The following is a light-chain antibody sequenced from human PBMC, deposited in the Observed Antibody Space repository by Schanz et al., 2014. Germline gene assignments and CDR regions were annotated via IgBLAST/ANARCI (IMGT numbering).Light chain of an antibody. J-gene: IGKJ1*01. CDR3: QQYGSSPWT. CDR2: DAS. CDR1: QSVRSY. Sequence: EIVLTQSPATLSLSPGERATLSCRASQSVRSYLAWYQQKPGQAPRLLIYDASIRATGIPDRFSGSGSGTDFTLTISRLEPEDFAVYYCQQYGSSPWTFGQGTKVEIK. V-gene: IGKV3-20*01.